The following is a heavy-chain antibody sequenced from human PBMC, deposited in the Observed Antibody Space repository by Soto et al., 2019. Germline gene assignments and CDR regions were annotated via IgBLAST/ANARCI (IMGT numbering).Heavy chain of an antibody. CDR3: ARDLKPQRWLQSELVYGMDV. J-gene: IGHJ6*02. Sequence: ASVKVSCKASGGTLSSYAISWVRQAPGQGLEWMGGIIPIFGTANYAQKFQGRVTITADESTSTAYMELSGLSSEDTAVYYCARDLKPQRWLQSELVYGMDVWGQGTTVTGSS. CDR1: GGTLSSYA. CDR2: IIPIFGTA. V-gene: IGHV1-69*13. D-gene: IGHD5-12*01.